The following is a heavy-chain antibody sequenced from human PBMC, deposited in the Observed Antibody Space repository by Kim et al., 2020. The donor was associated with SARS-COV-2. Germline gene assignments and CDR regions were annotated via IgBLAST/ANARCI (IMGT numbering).Heavy chain of an antibody. J-gene: IGHJ4*02. CDR2: IWYDGIKK. Sequence: GGSLRLSCVGSGFSFHACSMNWVRQAPGKGLERVATIWYDGIKKEYGDSVKGRFTVSRDNSKQTVYLEMRSLGVDDTATYYCAKGPGALDSWGQGTLVHVAP. V-gene: IGHV3-33*03. CDR1: GFSFHACS. D-gene: IGHD1-26*01. CDR3: AKGPGALDS.